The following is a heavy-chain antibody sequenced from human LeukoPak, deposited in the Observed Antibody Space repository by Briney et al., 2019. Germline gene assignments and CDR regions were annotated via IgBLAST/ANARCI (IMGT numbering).Heavy chain of an antibody. Sequence: SGTLSLTCTVSGGSISSYYWSWIRQPPGKGLEWIAYIYNTGSTNYNPSLKSRVTISVDTSKNQFSLKLSSVTAADTAVYYCARGRDSYYYYMDVWGKGTTVTVSS. CDR1: GGSISSYY. J-gene: IGHJ6*03. CDR2: IYNTGST. CDR3: ARGRDSYYYYMDV. V-gene: IGHV4-59*01.